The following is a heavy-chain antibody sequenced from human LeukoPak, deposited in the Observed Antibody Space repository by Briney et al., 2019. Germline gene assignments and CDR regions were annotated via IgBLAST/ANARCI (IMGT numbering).Heavy chain of an antibody. V-gene: IGHV3-48*04. CDR3: ARGTVDTAMVTVLYYFDY. J-gene: IGHJ4*02. CDR2: ISSSSSTI. CDR1: GFTFSSYS. D-gene: IGHD5-18*01. Sequence: GGSLRLSCAASGFTFSSYSMNWVRQAPGKGLEWVSYISSSSSTIYYADSVKGRFTISRDNAKNSLYLQMNSLRAEDTAVYYCARGTVDTAMVTVLYYFDYWGQGTLVTVSS.